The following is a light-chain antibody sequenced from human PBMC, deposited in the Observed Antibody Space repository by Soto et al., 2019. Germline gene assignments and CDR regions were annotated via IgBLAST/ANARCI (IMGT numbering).Light chain of an antibody. CDR3: MQALQTPPT. CDR2: LGS. J-gene: IGKJ4*01. Sequence: IVIGKSPLSLPFTPGEPACISCSSSQSLLHSNGYNYLDWYLQKPGQSPQLLIYLGSNRASGVPDRFSGSGSGTDFTLKISRVEAEDVGVYYCMQALQTPPTFGGGTKVDI. V-gene: IGKV2-28*01. CDR1: QSLLHSNGYNY.